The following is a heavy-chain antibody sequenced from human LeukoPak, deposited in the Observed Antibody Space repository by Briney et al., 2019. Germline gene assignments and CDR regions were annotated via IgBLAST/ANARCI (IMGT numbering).Heavy chain of an antibody. Sequence: GGSLRLSCAASGFTFSSYAMSWVRQAPGKGLEWVSSISGSGITTYYADSVKGRFTISRDNSKNTLYLQMNSLRAEDTAVYYCAKGIYSSGWSYFDYWGHGTLVTVSS. V-gene: IGHV3-23*01. J-gene: IGHJ4*01. CDR2: ISGSGITT. CDR1: GFTFSSYA. CDR3: AKGIYSSGWSYFDY. D-gene: IGHD6-19*01.